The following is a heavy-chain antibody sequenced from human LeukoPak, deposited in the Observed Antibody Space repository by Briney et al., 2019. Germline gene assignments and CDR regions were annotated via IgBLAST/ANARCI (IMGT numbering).Heavy chain of an antibody. D-gene: IGHD3-22*01. CDR2: IIPIFGTA. J-gene: IGHJ3*02. CDR3: ARAEYYYDSSGTNDAFDI. V-gene: IGHV1-69*06. Sequence: ASVKVSCKASGGTFSSYAISWVRQAPGQGLEWMGGIIPIFGTANYAQKFQGRVTITADKSTSTAYMELGSLRSEDTAVYYCARAEYYYDSSGTNDAFDIWGQGTMVTVSS. CDR1: GGTFSSYA.